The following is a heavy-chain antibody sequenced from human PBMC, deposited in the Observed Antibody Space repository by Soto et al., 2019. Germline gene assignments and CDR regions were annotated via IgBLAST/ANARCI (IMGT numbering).Heavy chain of an antibody. CDR1: GYTFTSYG. J-gene: IGHJ4*01. Sequence: ASVKVSCKASGYTFTSYGISWVRQAPGQGLEWMGWISAYNGNTHYAQQLQGRVTMTPDTSTSTAYMELRSLRSDDTAVYYCARPISTSSKDRGYYYGSGSYVAPFYYWG. CDR2: ISAYNGNT. CDR3: ARPISTSSKDRGYYYGSGSYVAPFYY. V-gene: IGHV1-18*01. D-gene: IGHD3-10*01.